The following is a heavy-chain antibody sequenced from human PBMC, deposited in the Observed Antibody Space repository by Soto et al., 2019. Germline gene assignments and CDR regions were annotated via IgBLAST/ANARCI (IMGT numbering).Heavy chain of an antibody. CDR1: GFTFSSYA. CDR3: AREGFELVPGLVPAAMRWFDY. D-gene: IGHD2-2*01. J-gene: IGHJ4*02. Sequence: PGGSLRLSCAASGFTFSSYAMHWVRQAPGKGLEWVAVISYDGSNKYYADSVKGRFTISRDNSKNTLYLQMNSLRAEDTAVYYCAREGFELVPGLVPAAMRWFDYWGQGTLVTVSS. V-gene: IGHV3-30-3*01. CDR2: ISYDGSNK.